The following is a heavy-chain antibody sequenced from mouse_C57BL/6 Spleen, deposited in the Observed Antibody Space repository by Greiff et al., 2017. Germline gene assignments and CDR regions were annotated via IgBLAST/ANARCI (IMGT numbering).Heavy chain of an antibody. CDR2: ISSGSSTI. Sequence: VQLKESGGGLVKPGGSLKLSCAASGFTFSDYGMHWVRQAPEKGLEWVAYISSGSSTIYYADTVKGRFTISRDNAKNTLFLQMTSLRSEDTAMYYCASIRFDAMDYWGQGTSVTVSS. CDR3: ASIRFDAMDY. CDR1: GFTFSDYG. J-gene: IGHJ4*01. V-gene: IGHV5-17*01.